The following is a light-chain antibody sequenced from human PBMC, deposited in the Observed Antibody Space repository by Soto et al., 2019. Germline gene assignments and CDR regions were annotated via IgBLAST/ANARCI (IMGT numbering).Light chain of an antibody. CDR2: GAS. Sequence: IQLTQSPSSLSASVGDRVTITCRASQYIINYLDWYQQTPGKAPKLLIYGASTLHSGVPSRFSGSGSGTDFTLTVSSLQPEDFATYYCQQLFMYPPTFGHGTKVDIK. V-gene: IGKV1-9*01. CDR3: QQLFMYPPT. CDR1: QYIINY. J-gene: IGKJ3*01.